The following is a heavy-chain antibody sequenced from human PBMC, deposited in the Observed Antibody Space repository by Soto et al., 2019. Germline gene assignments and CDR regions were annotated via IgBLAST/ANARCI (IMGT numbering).Heavy chain of an antibody. V-gene: IGHV1-69*02. CDR2: IIPILGIA. J-gene: IGHJ6*02. CDR1: GGTFSSYT. Sequence: QVQLVQSGAEVKKPGSSVKVSCKASGGTFSSYTISWVRQAPGQGLEWMGRIIPILGIANYAQKFQGRVTIHADKSTSTAYMELSSLRSEDTAVYYWARAVGYDYSYGMDVWGQGTTVTVSS. CDR3: ARAVGYDYSYGMDV. D-gene: IGHD1-26*01.